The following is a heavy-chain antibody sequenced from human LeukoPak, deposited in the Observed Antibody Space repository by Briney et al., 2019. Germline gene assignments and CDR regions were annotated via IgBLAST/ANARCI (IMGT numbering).Heavy chain of an antibody. CDR1: GDSVSSNGAA. CDR3: AREDGDGGSYPSGAFDI. J-gene: IGHJ3*02. CDR2: TYYRSKWYN. Sequence: SQTLSLTCAISGDSVSSNGAAWNWIRQSPSRGLEWLGRTYYRSKWYNDYAVSVKSRITINPDTSKNQFSLQLNSVTPEDTAVYYCAREDGDGGSYPSGAFDIWGQGTMVTVSS. V-gene: IGHV6-1*01. D-gene: IGHD1-26*01.